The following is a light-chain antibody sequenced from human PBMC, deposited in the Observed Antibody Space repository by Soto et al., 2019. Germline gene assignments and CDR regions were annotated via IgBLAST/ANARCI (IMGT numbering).Light chain of an antibody. J-gene: IGKJ2*01. CDR2: DVS. Sequence: DIQMTQSPSTLSASVGDRVIITCRASQTVERWMAWYQQKPGKAPKLLISDVSTLERGVPSRFSGSGSATEFTLTISGLQPYDFATYYCQQYKDYVYTFGQGTKVESK. CDR1: QTVERW. CDR3: QQYKDYVYT. V-gene: IGKV1-5*01.